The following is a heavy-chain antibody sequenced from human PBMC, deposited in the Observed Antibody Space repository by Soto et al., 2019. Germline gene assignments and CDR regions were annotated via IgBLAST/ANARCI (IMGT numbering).Heavy chain of an antibody. J-gene: IGHJ6*02. Sequence: EVQLVESGGGLVQPGRSLRLSCAASGFTFDDYAMHWVRQAPGKGLEWVSGISWNSGSIGYADSVKGRFTISRDNAKNSLYLQMNSLRAEDTALYYCAKNPSSGEYFYYGMGVWGPGIPVTVSS. CDR3: AKNPSSGEYFYYGMGV. CDR1: GFTFDDYA. CDR2: ISWNSGSI. V-gene: IGHV3-9*01. D-gene: IGHD6-6*01.